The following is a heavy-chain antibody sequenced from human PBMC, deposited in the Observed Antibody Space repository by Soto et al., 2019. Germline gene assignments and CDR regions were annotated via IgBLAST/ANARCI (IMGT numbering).Heavy chain of an antibody. J-gene: IGHJ4*02. CDR2: IYYSGST. Sequence: SETLSLTCTVSGGSISSYYWSWIRQAPGKGLEWIGYIYYSGSTSYNPSLKSRVTISVETSKNQFSLKLSSVTAADTAVYYCARRTPAVAFDYWGQGALVTVSS. CDR3: ARRTPAVAFDY. V-gene: IGHV4-59*08. CDR1: GGSISSYY. D-gene: IGHD6-19*01.